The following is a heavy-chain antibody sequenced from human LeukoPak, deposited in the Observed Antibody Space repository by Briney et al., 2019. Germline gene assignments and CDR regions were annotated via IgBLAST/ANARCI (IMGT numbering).Heavy chain of an antibody. Sequence: SVKVSCKASGGAFITYTINWVRQAPGQGLEWMGGIIPIFGTANYAQKLQGRVTVTTDDSTSTAFMELSSLRSEDTAVYYCATYMLRDNWNVHTFDSWGQGTLVTVSS. CDR1: GGAFITYT. CDR3: ATYMLRDNWNVHTFDS. J-gene: IGHJ4*02. V-gene: IGHV1-69*05. CDR2: IIPIFGTA. D-gene: IGHD1-1*01.